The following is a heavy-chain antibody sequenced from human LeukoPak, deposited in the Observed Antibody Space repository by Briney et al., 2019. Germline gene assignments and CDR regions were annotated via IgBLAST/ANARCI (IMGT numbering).Heavy chain of an antibody. V-gene: IGHV1-8*01. D-gene: IGHD1-26*01. J-gene: IGHJ4*02. CDR1: GYTFTSYD. Sequence: GASVKVSCKASGYTFTSYDINWVRQATGQRLEWMGWMNPNSGNTGYAQKFQGRVTMTRNTSISTAYMELSSLRSEDTAVYYCARGKTYSGSHIDYWGQGTLVTVSS. CDR2: MNPNSGNT. CDR3: ARGKTYSGSHIDY.